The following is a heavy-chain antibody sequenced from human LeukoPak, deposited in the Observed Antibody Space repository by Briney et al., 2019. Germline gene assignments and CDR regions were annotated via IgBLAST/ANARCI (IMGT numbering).Heavy chain of an antibody. CDR2: INHSGST. J-gene: IGHJ3*02. V-gene: IGHV4-34*01. CDR3: ARGQLRFLI. Sequence: PSETLSLTCAVYGGSFSGYYWSWIRQPPGKGLEWIGEINHSGSTNYNPSLKSRVTISVDTSKNQFSLKLSSVTAADTAVYYCARGQLRFLIWGQGTMVTASS. D-gene: IGHD3-3*01. CDR1: GGSFSGYY.